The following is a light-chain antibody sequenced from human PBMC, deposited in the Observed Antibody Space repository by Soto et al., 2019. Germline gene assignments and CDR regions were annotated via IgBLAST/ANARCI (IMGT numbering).Light chain of an antibody. J-gene: IGLJ3*02. CDR3: AAWDDSLTGWV. Sequence: QPVLTQPPSASGTPGQRVTIACSGTTSNIKSNYVHWYQQLPGTAPQLLIYRTNQRPSGVPDRFSASKSGTSASLAISGLQSEDEADYYCAAWDDSLTGWVFGGGTKLTVL. CDR1: TSNIKSNY. V-gene: IGLV1-47*01. CDR2: RTN.